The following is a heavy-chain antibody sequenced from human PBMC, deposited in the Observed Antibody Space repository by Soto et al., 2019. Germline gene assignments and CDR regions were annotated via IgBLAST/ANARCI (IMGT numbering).Heavy chain of an antibody. CDR3: EKAISGYYAPSDY. V-gene: IGHV3-23*01. CDR1: EFTFSNCA. J-gene: IGHJ4*02. D-gene: IGHD3-22*01. CDR2: ISESGGST. Sequence: GGSLRLSCAASEFTFSNCAMSWVRQAPGEGLEWVSAISESGGSTYYADSVKGRFTISRDNSKSMLYLQMNSLRGDDTAIYYCEKAISGYYAPSDYWGQGTQVTVS.